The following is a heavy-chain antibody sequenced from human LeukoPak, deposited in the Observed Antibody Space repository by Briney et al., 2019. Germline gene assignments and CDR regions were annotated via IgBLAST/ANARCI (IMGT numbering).Heavy chain of an antibody. CDR1: GFTFDDYG. V-gene: IGHV3-20*04. CDR3: AKMAWGSGSYYLDY. J-gene: IGHJ4*02. Sequence: PGGSLRLSCAASGFTFDDYGMSWVRQAPGKGLEWVSGINWNGGSTGYADSVKGRFTISRDNAKNSLYLQMNSLRAEDTALYYCAKMAWGSGSYYLDYWGQGTLVTVSS. CDR2: INWNGGST. D-gene: IGHD3-10*01.